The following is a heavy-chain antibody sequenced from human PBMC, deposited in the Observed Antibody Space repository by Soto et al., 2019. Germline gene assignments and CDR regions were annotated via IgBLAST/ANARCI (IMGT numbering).Heavy chain of an antibody. J-gene: IGHJ4*02. CDR2: IAPHSGRT. CDR1: GYAFTSYG. Sequence: QVQLVQSGPEVKKPGASVRVSCMTSGYAFTSYGVNWVRQAPGQGLEWMGWIAPHSGRTTYLPKFQGRVTITADAATNTAYMELGSLSSDDTGIYFCARAATGSSHSAYWGQGTVVTVSS. V-gene: IGHV1-18*04. CDR3: ARAATGSSHSAY. D-gene: IGHD3-10*01.